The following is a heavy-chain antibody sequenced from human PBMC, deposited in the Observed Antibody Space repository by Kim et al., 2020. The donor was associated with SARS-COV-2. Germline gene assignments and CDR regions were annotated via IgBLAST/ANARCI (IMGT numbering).Heavy chain of an antibody. V-gene: IGHV4-31*03. CDR1: GDSVSSNVYY. Sequence: SETLSLTCTVSGDSVSSNVYYWSWIRQLPGEGLEWIGYIYNTVSTYFNPSLRSRATISVDTSKNQFSLRLISVTAADTGVYFCAREYYGSGRMFDYWGPGTLVTVSS. CDR3: AREYYGSGRMFDY. J-gene: IGHJ4*02. D-gene: IGHD3-10*01. CDR2: IYNTVST.